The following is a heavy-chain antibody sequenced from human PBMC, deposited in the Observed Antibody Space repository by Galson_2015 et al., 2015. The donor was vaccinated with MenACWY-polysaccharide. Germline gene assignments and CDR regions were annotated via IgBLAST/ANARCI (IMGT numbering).Heavy chain of an antibody. CDR3: ARGHYGLDV. CDR2: ISKTGDSI. Sequence: SLRLSCAASGFSLGAWYMSWIRQAPGKGLEWVSYISKTGDSIYYADSARGRFTIFRDNARNSLFLQVNSLDAEDTAIYYCARGHYGLDVWGQGTTVTVSS. CDR1: GFSLGAWY. J-gene: IGHJ6*02. V-gene: IGHV3-11*01.